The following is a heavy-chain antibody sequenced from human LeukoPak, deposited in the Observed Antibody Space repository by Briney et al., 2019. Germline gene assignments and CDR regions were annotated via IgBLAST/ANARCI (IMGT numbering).Heavy chain of an antibody. CDR2: INHSGST. CDR1: GGSISSGGYS. CDR3: ARAYDSSGYYFFY. V-gene: IGHV4-30-2*01. D-gene: IGHD3-22*01. Sequence: SETLSLTCAVSGGSISSGGYSWSWIRQPPGKGLEWIGEINHSGSTNYNPSLKSRITISVDTSKNQFSLKLSSVTAADTAVYYCARAYDSSGYYFFYWGQGTLVTVSS. J-gene: IGHJ4*02.